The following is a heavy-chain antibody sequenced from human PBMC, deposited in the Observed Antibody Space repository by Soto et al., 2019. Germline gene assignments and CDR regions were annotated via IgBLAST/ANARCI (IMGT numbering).Heavy chain of an antibody. J-gene: IGHJ3*02. CDR2: ISSSGSTT. V-gene: IGHV3-48*03. D-gene: IGHD3-9*01. CDR3: ARVGYYNDRGAFDI. Sequence: GGSLRLSCAASGFTFSSYEMNWVRQAPGKGLEWVSYISSSGSTTYYVDTVKGRFTISRDNAKNSLYLQMNSLRAEDTAVYYCARVGYYNDRGAFDIWGQGTMVTVSS. CDR1: GFTFSSYE.